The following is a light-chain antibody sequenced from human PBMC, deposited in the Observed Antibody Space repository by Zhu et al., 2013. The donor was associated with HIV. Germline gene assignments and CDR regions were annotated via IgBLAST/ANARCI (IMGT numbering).Light chain of an antibody. CDR3: CSYAGTRRI. CDR1: TSDFGSSTL. V-gene: IGLV2-23*02. J-gene: IGLJ2*01. CDR2: VVS. Sequence: QSALTQPASVSGSPGQSITISCTGTTSDFGSSTLVSWYQQHPGRGPQLIISVVSRRASGVSDRFSGTKSGNTASLTISGLQPEDEAHYYCCSYAGTRRIFGGGTKVTVL.